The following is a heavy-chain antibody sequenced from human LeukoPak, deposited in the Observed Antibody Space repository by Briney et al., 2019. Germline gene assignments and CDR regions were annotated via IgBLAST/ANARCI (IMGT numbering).Heavy chain of an antibody. J-gene: IGHJ6*03. D-gene: IGHD5-12*01. Sequence: GGSLRLPCTASGFTFSSYGMHWVRQAPGKGLEWVAFIRYDGSNKYYADSVKGRFTISRDNSKNTLYLQMNSLRAEDTAAYYCAKGGGYEAQYYYYYLDVWGKGTTVTISS. CDR3: AKGGGYEAQYYYYYLDV. CDR2: IRYDGSNK. V-gene: IGHV3-30*02. CDR1: GFTFSSYG.